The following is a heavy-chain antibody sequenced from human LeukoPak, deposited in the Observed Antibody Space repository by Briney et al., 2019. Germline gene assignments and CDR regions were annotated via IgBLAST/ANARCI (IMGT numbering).Heavy chain of an antibody. J-gene: IGHJ4*02. V-gene: IGHV4-39*01. CDR3: ARHTYYYDSSGPSQDYFDY. Sequence: SETLSLTCTVSGGSISSYYWGWIRQPPGKGLEWIGSIYYSGSTYYNPSLKSRVTISVDTSKNQFSLKLSSVTAADTAVYYCARHTYYYDSSGPSQDYFDYWGQGTLVTVSS. CDR2: IYYSGST. D-gene: IGHD3-22*01. CDR1: GGSISSYY.